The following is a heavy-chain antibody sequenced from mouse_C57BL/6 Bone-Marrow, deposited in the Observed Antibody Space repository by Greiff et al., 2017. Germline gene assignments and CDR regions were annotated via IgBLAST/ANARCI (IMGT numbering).Heavy chain of an antibody. D-gene: IGHD2-4*01. V-gene: IGHV1-54*01. CDR1: GYAFTNYL. CDR3: ARGGLRRRYLDY. Sequence: VQLQQSGAELVRPGTSVKVSCKASGYAFTNYLIEWVKQRPGQGLEWIGVINPGSGGTNYNEKFKGKATLTADKSSSTAYMQLSSLTSEDSAVYFSARGGLRRRYLDYWGQGTTLTVSS. CDR2: INPGSGGT. J-gene: IGHJ2*01.